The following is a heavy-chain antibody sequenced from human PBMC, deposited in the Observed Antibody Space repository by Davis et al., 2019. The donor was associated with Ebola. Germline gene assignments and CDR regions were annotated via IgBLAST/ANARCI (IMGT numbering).Heavy chain of an antibody. CDR2: ISSSNGNT. V-gene: IGHV1-18*01. Sequence: ASVKVSCKASGGTFSSYAISWVRQAPGQGLEWMGWISSSNGNTIYAQRLQGRVTMTTDTSTSTAYMELRSLRSDDPAVYFCARGPRAISALDYWGQGTLVTVSS. CDR1: GGTFSSYA. J-gene: IGHJ4*02. D-gene: IGHD3-3*01. CDR3: ARGPRAISALDY.